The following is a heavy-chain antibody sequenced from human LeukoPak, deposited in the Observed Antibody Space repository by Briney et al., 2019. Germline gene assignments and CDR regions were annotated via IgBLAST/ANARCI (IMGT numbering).Heavy chain of an antibody. Sequence: PGGSLRLSCAASGFTVSSNYMSWVRQAPGKGLEWVSAISGSGGSTYYADSVKGRFTISRDNSKNTLYLQMNSLRAEDTAVYHCAKLPLGPLAVYYVDVWGKGTTVTVSS. CDR2: ISGSGGST. J-gene: IGHJ6*03. V-gene: IGHV3-23*01. CDR1: GFTVSSNY. D-gene: IGHD3-16*01. CDR3: AKLPLGPLAVYYVDV.